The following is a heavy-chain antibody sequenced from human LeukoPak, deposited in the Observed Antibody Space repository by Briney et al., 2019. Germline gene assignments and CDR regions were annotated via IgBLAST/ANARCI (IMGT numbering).Heavy chain of an antibody. J-gene: IGHJ3*02. CDR2: IIPIFGTA. CDR1: GGTFSSYA. V-gene: IGHV1-69*01. D-gene: IGHD5-18*01. Sequence: SVKVSCKASGGTFSSYAISWVRQAPGQGLEWMGGIIPIFGTANYAQKFQGRVTITADESTSAAYMELSSLRSEDTAVYYCARARAGYSYDDAFDIWGQGTMVTVSS. CDR3: ARARAGYSYDDAFDI.